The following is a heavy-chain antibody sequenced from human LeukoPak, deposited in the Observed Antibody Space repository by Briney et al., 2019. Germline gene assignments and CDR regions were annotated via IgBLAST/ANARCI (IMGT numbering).Heavy chain of an antibody. CDR3: ARDLPFGGYSYGYNY. V-gene: IGHV3-48*01. D-gene: IGHD5-18*01. CDR2: ISSSSSTI. CDR1: GFTFSSDS. J-gene: IGHJ4*02. Sequence: GGSLRLSCAASGFTFSSDSMNWVRHAPGKGLEWVSYISSSSSTIYYADSVKGRFTISRDNAKNSLYLQMNSLGADDKAVYYCARDLPFGGYSYGYNYWGQGTLVTVSS.